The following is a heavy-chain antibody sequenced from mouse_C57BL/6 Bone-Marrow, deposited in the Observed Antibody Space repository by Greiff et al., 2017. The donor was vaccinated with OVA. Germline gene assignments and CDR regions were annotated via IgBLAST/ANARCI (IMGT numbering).Heavy chain of an antibody. V-gene: IGHV1-83*01. CDR3: MRDGLGFAY. J-gene: IGHJ3*01. CDR1: YTFTDYYM. CDR2: YPGSGNTY. Sequence: VHLVESGPELVKPGASVKMSCKASGYTFTDYYMHWVKQKPGKGLEWIGEIYPGSGNTYYNEKFKGKATLTADTSSSTAYMQLSSLTSEYAAVYCGTMRDGLGFAYGGQGTLVTVSA. D-gene: IGHD2-3*01.